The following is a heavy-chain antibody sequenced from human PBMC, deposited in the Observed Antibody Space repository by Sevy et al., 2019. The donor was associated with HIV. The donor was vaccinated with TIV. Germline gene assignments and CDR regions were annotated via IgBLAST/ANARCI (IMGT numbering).Heavy chain of an antibody. CDR3: ARENSSSFGLVLRGCFDP. V-gene: IGHV3-21*01. CDR1: GFIFSSYT. CDR2: ISSNSDHI. J-gene: IGHJ5*02. Sequence: GGSLRLSCAASGFIFSSYTMNWVRQAPGKGLEWVSFISSNSDHIYYADSVRGRFTISRDNAKNSLFLQMNSLRAEDTAVYYCARENSSSFGLVLRGCFDPWGQGTPVTVSS. D-gene: IGHD6-19*01.